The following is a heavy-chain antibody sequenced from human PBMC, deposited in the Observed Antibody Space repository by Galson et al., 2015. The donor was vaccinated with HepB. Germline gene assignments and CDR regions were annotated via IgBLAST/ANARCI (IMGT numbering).Heavy chain of an antibody. J-gene: IGHJ4*02. CDR1: GGSFSGYY. CDR2: INHSGST. D-gene: IGHD1-26*01. CDR3: ARERDGGNYFRSGIYFDY. V-gene: IGHV4-34*01. Sequence: SETLSLTCAVYGGSFSGYYWSWIRQPPGKGLEWIGEINHSGSTNYNPSLKSRVTISVDTSKNQFSLKLSSVTAADTAVYYCARERDGGNYFRSGIYFDYWGQGTLVTVSS.